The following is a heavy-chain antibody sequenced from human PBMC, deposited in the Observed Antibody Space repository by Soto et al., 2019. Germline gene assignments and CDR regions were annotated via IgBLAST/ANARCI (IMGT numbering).Heavy chain of an antibody. CDR3: ARGTVQEGDYGEIYYYYTLDV. D-gene: IGHD4-17*01. Sequence: TLALTCSVSGGSIIRGAYYWTWIRQRPWEGLDWLGNIYNSRATYYNPSLQSRLTIAVDTPKNQNSLKMSHVTAADTAVYYCARGTVQEGDYGEIYYYYTLDVWGQGTTVTVSS. CDR2: IYNSRAT. CDR1: GGSIIRGAYY. V-gene: IGHV4-31*03. J-gene: IGHJ6*02.